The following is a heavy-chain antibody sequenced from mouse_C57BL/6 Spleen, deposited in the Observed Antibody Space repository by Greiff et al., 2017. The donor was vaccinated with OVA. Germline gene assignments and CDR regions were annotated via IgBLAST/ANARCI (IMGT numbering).Heavy chain of an antibody. D-gene: IGHD2-4*01. Sequence: DVKLQESGAELVRPGASVKLSCTASGFNIKDDYMHWVKQRPEQGLEWIGWIDPENGDTEYASKFQGKATITADTSSNTAYLQLSSLTSEDTAVYYCISYDYDGVFAYWGQGTLVTVSA. CDR3: ISYDYDGVFAY. J-gene: IGHJ3*01. CDR1: GFNIKDDY. CDR2: IDPENGDT. V-gene: IGHV14-4*01.